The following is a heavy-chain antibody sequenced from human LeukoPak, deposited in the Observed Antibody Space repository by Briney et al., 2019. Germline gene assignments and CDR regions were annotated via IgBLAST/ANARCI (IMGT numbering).Heavy chain of an antibody. CDR3: ARAAELLWFGQSNWFDP. CDR1: GYSFSIYC. D-gene: IGHD3-10*01. V-gene: IGHV5-10-1*01. CDR2: IDPSDSYT. Sequence: RGSLRISCLGYGYSFSIYCISWVRQMPGKGLARMGRIDPSDSYTNYRPSFQGHVTISADKSISTAYLQWSSLKASDTSMYYCARAAELLWFGQSNWFDPWGQGTLVTVSS. J-gene: IGHJ5*02.